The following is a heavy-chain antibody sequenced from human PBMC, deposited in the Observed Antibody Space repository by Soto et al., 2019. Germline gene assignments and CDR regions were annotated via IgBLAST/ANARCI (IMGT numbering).Heavy chain of an antibody. CDR1: GFTFSSYS. D-gene: IGHD4-17*01. V-gene: IGHV3-48*02. CDR2: ISSSSSTI. J-gene: IGHJ4*02. Sequence: EVQLVESGGGLVQPGGSLGLSCAASGFTFSSYSMNWVRQAPGKGLEWVSYISSSSSTIYYADSVKGRFTISRDNAKNSLYLQMNSLRDEDTAVYYCARVLPLTTFDFDYWGQGTLVTVSS. CDR3: ARVLPLTTFDFDY.